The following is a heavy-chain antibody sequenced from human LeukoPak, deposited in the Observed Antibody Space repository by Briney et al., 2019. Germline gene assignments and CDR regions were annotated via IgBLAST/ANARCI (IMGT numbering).Heavy chain of an antibody. D-gene: IGHD5-18*01. CDR1: GLTFTDFW. Sequence: PGGSLRLSCAASGLTFTDFWMNWVRLTPGKGLEWLANINPDGNEKYYVDSVKGRFAISRDNAKNEVYLEMNSLRAEDTAIYYCARAQWGYPFDVWGQGTRITVSS. V-gene: IGHV3-7*03. CDR3: ARAQWGYPFDV. CDR2: INPDGNEK. J-gene: IGHJ3*01.